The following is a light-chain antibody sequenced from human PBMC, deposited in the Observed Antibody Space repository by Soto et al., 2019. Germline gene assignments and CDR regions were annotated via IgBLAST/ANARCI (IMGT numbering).Light chain of an antibody. V-gene: IGKV3-11*01. Sequence: DIVLTQSPATLSLSHGERATLSCSSSPSVSNYLAWYQQKPGQAPRLLIYGAFNRATGIPARFSGSGSGADFTLTISSLEPEDFAVYYCQQRNVCPLVTVGQGGRLAIK. J-gene: IGKJ5*01. CDR2: GAF. CDR1: PSVSNY. CDR3: QQRNVCPLVT.